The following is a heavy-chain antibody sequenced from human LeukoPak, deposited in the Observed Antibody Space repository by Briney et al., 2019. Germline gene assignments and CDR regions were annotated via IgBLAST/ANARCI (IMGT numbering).Heavy chain of an antibody. CDR2: ISFDGNKN. CDR3: ARTYSSFDY. J-gene: IGHJ4*02. Sequence: GGSLRLSCAASGFTFSTYAMHWVRQAPGKGLEWVAVISFDGNKNYYADSVKGRFTISRDNTKNTLYLQMNSLRAEDTAVYYCARTYSSFDYWGQGTLVTVSS. V-gene: IGHV3-30-3*01. D-gene: IGHD6-19*01. CDR1: GFTFSTYA.